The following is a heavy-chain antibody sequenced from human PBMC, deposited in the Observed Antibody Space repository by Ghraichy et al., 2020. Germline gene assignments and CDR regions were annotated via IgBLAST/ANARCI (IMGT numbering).Heavy chain of an antibody. CDR1: GDSVSSNTAA. V-gene: IGHV6-1*01. J-gene: IGHJ4*02. CDR3: ARAVRGSGSYWVFDY. CDR2: TYYRSKWYS. Sequence: SQTLSLTCAISGDSVSSNTAAWNWIRQSPSIGLEWLGRTYYRSKWYSDYAVPVKSRIIINSDTSKNQFSLQLNSVTPEDTAVYYCARAVRGSGSYWVFDYCCKGPLVTVSS. D-gene: IGHD1-26*01.